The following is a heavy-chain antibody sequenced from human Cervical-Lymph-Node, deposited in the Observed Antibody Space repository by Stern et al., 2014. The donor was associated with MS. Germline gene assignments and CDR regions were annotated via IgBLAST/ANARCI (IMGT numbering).Heavy chain of an antibody. CDR2: IYYSGST. CDR1: GGSISSYY. J-gene: IGHJ4*02. V-gene: IGHV4-59*01. D-gene: IGHD6-19*01. CDR3: ARGVEAGGFDY. Sequence: QVQLVESGPGLVKPSETLSLTCTVSGGSISSYYWSWIRQPPGKGLEWIGYIYYSGSTNYNPSLKSRVTISVDTSKNQFSLKLSSVTAADTAVYYCARGVEAGGFDYWGQGTLVTVSS.